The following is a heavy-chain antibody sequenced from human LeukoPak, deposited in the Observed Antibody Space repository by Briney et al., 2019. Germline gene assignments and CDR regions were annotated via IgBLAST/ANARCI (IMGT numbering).Heavy chain of an antibody. Sequence: SETLSLTCTVSGGFISTYYWSWIRQPAGKGLEWIGRIYTSGSTNYNPSLRSRVTMSVDTSKNQFSLKLSSVTAADTAVYYCARDPMGGGFDPWGQGTLVTVSS. V-gene: IGHV4-4*07. CDR1: GGFISTYY. D-gene: IGHD3-10*01. CDR3: ARDPMGGGFDP. CDR2: IYTSGST. J-gene: IGHJ5*02.